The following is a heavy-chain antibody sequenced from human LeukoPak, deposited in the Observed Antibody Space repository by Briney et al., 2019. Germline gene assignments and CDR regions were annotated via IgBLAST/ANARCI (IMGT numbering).Heavy chain of an antibody. CDR3: ARYDYGGNFDY. CDR2: INSSSSYT. J-gene: IGHJ4*02. V-gene: IGHV3-11*03. CDR1: GLTFSDYY. D-gene: IGHD4-23*01. Sequence: GGSLRLSCAASGLTFSDYYMSWIRQAPGKGLEWVSYINSSSSYTNYADSVKVRFTISRDNAKNSLYLQMNRLRAEDTAVYYCARYDYGGNFDYWGQGTLVTVSS.